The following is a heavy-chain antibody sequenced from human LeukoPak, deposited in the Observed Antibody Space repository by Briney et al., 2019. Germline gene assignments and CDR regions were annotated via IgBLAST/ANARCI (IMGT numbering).Heavy chain of an antibody. CDR2: ISGSGGST. CDR1: GFTFNSYA. D-gene: IGHD3-10*01. Sequence: GGSLILSCAASGFTFNSYAMNWVRQAPGKGLKWVSAISGSGGSTYYADSVKGRFTISRDNSKNTLYLQMNSLRAEDTAVYYCAIEERAYYGSGTYFDYWGRGTLVTVSS. J-gene: IGHJ4*02. CDR3: AIEERAYYGSGTYFDY. V-gene: IGHV3-23*01.